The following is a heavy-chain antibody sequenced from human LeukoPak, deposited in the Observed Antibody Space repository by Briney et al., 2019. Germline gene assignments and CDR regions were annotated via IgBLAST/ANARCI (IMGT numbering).Heavy chain of an antibody. J-gene: IGHJ4*02. CDR3: ARLFGRRYYDSSGYFDY. Sequence: PSGTLSLTCAVSGGSISSSNWWSWVRQPPGEGLEWIGEIYHSGSTNYNPSLKSRITISVDTSKNQFSLKLSSVTAADTAVYYCARLFGRRYYDSSGYFDYWGQGTLVTVSS. V-gene: IGHV4-4*02. CDR1: GGSISSSNW. CDR2: IYHSGST. D-gene: IGHD3-22*01.